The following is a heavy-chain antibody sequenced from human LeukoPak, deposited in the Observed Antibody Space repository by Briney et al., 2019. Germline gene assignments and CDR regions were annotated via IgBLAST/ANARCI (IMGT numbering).Heavy chain of an antibody. D-gene: IGHD1-14*01. Sequence: SETLSLTCTFSGGSIYSRSYYCDWIRQAPGKGLEWIRTIYHSGSTEYNPSLKSRVAIFVDTSKNQFSLILHSVAAADTAVYYCARRSGVYNAHYHYFVYWGQGALVTVSS. CDR3: ARRSGVYNAHYHYFVY. CDR2: IYHSGST. V-gene: IGHV4-39*01. CDR1: GGSIYSRSYY. J-gene: IGHJ4*02.